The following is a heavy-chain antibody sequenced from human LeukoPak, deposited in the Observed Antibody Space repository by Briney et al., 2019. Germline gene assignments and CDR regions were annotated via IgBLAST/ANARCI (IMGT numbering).Heavy chain of an antibody. CDR3: ARDRGSSSSDRYYYYYMDV. V-gene: IGHV1-69*06. CDR1: GGTFSSYA. J-gene: IGHJ6*03. CDR2: IIPIFGTA. D-gene: IGHD6-6*01. Sequence: SVKVSCKASGGTFSSYAISWVRQAPGQGLEWMGGIIPIFGTANYAQKFQGRVTITADKSTSTAYMGLSSLRSEDTAVYYCARDRGSSSSDRYYYYYMDVWGKGTTVTVSS.